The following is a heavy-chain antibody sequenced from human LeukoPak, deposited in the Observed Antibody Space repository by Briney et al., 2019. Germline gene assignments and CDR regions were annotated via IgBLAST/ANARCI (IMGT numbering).Heavy chain of an antibody. CDR1: GFTFSSFG. V-gene: IGHV3-30*02. Sequence: GGSLRLSCAASGFTFSSFGMHWVRQAPGKGLEWVAFIRYDGSSKYYADSVKGRFTISRDNSKNTLYLQMNSLRAEDTAVYYCATDTRSGWYDAFDIWGEGTMVTVSS. CDR3: ATDTRSGWYDAFDI. J-gene: IGHJ3*02. D-gene: IGHD6-19*01. CDR2: IRYDGSSK.